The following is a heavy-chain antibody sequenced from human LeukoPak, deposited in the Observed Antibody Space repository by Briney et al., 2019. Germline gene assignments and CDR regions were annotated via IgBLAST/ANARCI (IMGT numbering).Heavy chain of an antibody. V-gene: IGHV3-53*01. CDR3: ARGHRTAFDY. D-gene: IGHD5-18*01. CDR2: IYSGGST. CDR1: GFTFSSYW. J-gene: IGHJ4*02. Sequence: GGSLRLSCAASGFTFSSYWMSWVRQAPGKGLEWVSVIYSGGSTYYADSVKGRFTISRDNSKNTLYLQMNSLRAEDTAVYYCARGHRTAFDYWGQGTLVTVSS.